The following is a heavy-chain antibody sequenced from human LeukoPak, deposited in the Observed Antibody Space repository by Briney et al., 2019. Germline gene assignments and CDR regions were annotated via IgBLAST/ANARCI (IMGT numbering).Heavy chain of an antibody. Sequence: PSETLSLTCTVSGGSISSSSYYWGWIRQPPGKGLEWIGSIYYSGSTYYNPSLKSRVTISVDTSKNQFSLKLSSVTAADTAVYYCARGGGYCSSTSCYFVYWGQGTLVTVSS. V-gene: IGHV4-39*07. CDR1: GGSISSSSYY. CDR3: ARGGGYCSSTSCYFVY. D-gene: IGHD2-2*01. J-gene: IGHJ4*02. CDR2: IYYSGST.